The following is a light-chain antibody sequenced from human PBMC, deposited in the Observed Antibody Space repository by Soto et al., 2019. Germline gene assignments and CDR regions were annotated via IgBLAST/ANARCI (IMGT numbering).Light chain of an antibody. CDR2: GAS. Sequence: EVVLTQAPGTLSLSPGEGATLSCRASQSVSSSFLAWYQQKPGQAPRLLIYGASSRATGIPDRFSGSGSGTDFTLTISRLELEDFAVYYCQQYGSSPLTFGGGTKVDIK. V-gene: IGKV3-20*01. J-gene: IGKJ4*01. CDR3: QQYGSSPLT. CDR1: QSVSSSF.